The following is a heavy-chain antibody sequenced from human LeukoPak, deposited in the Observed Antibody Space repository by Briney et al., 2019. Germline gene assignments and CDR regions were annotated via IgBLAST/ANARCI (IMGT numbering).Heavy chain of an antibody. Sequence: GGSLRLSCAASGFTFSNAWMSWVRQARGEGLEWVGRIKSKTDGGTTDYAAPVKGRFTISRDDSKNTLYLQMNSLKTEDTAVYYCTRRVRELLQDYWGQGTLVTVSS. D-gene: IGHD1-26*01. J-gene: IGHJ4*02. CDR1: GFTFSNAW. CDR2: IKSKTDGGTT. V-gene: IGHV3-15*01. CDR3: TRRVRELLQDY.